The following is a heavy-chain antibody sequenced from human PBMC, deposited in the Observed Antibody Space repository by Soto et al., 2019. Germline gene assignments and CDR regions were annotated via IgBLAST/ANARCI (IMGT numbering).Heavy chain of an antibody. J-gene: IGHJ4*02. CDR2: IYYSGST. V-gene: IGHV4-31*03. CDR3: ARVVINWNGYYFDY. Sequence: SETLSLTCTVSGGSISSGGYYWSWIRQHPGKGLEWIGYIYYSGSTYYNPSLKSRVTISVDTPKNQFSLKLSSVTAADTAVYYCARVVINWNGYYFDYWGQGTLVTVSS. CDR1: GGSISSGGYY. D-gene: IGHD1-20*01.